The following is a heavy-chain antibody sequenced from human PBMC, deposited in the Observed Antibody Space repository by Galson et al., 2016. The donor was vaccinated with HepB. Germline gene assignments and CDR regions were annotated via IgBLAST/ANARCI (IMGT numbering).Heavy chain of an antibody. Sequence: SLRLSCAASGFTFRTYWMHWVRQSPGMGLVWVSRISSDGLTTTYADSVKGRFTISRDHGRNTLYLQMNSLRAEDTGVYYCARDQTRRGPTTFDNWGQGTLVTVSS. D-gene: IGHD1-26*01. CDR3: ARDQTRRGPTTFDN. CDR1: GFTFRTYW. J-gene: IGHJ4*02. CDR2: ISSDGLTT. V-gene: IGHV3-74*03.